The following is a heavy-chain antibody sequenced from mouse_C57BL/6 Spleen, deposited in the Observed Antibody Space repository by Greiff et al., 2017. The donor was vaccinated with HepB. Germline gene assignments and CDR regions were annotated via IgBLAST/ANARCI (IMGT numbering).Heavy chain of an antibody. Sequence: EVMLVESGGGLVKPGGSLKLSCAASGFTFSDYGMHWVRQAPEKGLEWVAYISSGSSTIYYADTVKGRFTISRDNATNTLFLQMTSLRSEDTAMYYCARRLYGSAMDYWGQGTSVTVSS. J-gene: IGHJ4*01. CDR3: ARRLYGSAMDY. CDR2: ISSGSSTI. D-gene: IGHD2-2*01. CDR1: GFTFSDYG. V-gene: IGHV5-17*01.